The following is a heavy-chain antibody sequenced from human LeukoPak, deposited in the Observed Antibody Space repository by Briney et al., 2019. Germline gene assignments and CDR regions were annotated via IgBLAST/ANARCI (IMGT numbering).Heavy chain of an antibody. Sequence: GGSLRLSCAASGFTVSSNYMSWVRQAPGRGLEWVSVIYSGGSTYYAGSVKGRFILSRDHSKNTLYLQMNSLRAGYTAVYYCARGKMYYFDYWGQGTLVTVSS. CDR3: ARGKMYYFDY. J-gene: IGHJ4*02. CDR2: IYSGGST. CDR1: GFTVSSNY. V-gene: IGHV3-53*01. D-gene: IGHD4-23*01.